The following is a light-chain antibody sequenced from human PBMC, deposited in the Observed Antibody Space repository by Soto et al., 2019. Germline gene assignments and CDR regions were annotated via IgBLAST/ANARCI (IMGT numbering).Light chain of an antibody. V-gene: IGKV3-20*01. CDR1: PSVSSSY. CDR3: QQYGSSPPLT. Sequence: EILLTQSPGTLSLSPGERATLSCRASPSVSSSYLAWYQQKPGQAPRLLIYGASSRATGIPDRFSGSGSGTDFTLPISRLEPEDFAVYYCQQYGSSPPLTFGGGTQVEIK. CDR2: GAS. J-gene: IGKJ4*01.